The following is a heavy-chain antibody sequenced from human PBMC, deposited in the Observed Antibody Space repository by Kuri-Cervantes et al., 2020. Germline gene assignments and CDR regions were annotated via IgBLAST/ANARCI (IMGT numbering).Heavy chain of an antibody. CDR2: IIPIFGTA. J-gene: IGHJ4*02. D-gene: IGHD3-3*01. V-gene: IGHV1-69*06. Sequence: SVKVSCKASGYTFTSYGISWVRQAPGQGLEWMGGIIPIFGTANYAQKFQGRVTITADKSTSTAYMELSSLRSEDTAVYYCARGTSITIFGVVTTSYYFDYWGQGTLVTVSS. CDR3: ARGTSITIFGVVTTSYYFDY. CDR1: GYTFTSYG.